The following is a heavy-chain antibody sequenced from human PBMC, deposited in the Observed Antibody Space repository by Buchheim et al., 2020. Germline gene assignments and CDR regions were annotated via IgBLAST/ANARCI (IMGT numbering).Heavy chain of an antibody. J-gene: IGHJ4*02. V-gene: IGHV4-4*02. CDR2: IYHTGAT. Sequence: QVQLQESGPGLVAPSGTLSLTCAVSDDSITSNNWWTWVRQAPGKGLEWIGHIYHTGATNYSPSLESRVTMSIDTSKNQLSLTLTSLTAADTALYFCARAKDEQHLGVYFDSWGQG. CDR1: DDSITSNNW. D-gene: IGHD6-13*01. CDR3: ARAKDEQHLGVYFDS.